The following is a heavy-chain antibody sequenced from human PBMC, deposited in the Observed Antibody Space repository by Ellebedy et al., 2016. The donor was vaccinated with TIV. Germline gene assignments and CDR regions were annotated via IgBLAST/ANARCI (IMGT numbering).Heavy chain of an antibody. CDR3: ARRAGDSSGWFVS. Sequence: GESLKISCAASGFRFAGHALSWVRQAQGKGLEWVSSITGSGDQTYYRNSVRGRFSISRVNSRDTLYLDMNILRGEDTSLYSCARRAGDSSGWFVSWGQGTVVIVSS. V-gene: IGHV3-23*01. CDR2: ITGSGDQT. J-gene: IGHJ5*01. CDR1: GFRFAGHA. D-gene: IGHD3-22*01.